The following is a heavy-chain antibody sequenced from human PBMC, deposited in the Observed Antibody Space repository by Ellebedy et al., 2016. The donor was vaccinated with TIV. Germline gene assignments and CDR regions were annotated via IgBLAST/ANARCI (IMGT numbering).Heavy chain of an antibody. Sequence: MPSETLSLTCTVSGGSISSNSFCWGWIRQPPGKGLEWIGSIYYSGSTYYNPSFKSRVTISVDTSKNQFSLKLSSVTAADTAVYYCTRHFGPIAVVLPMVNWFDPWGQGTLVTVSS. CDR3: TRHFGPIAVVLPMVNWFDP. V-gene: IGHV4-39*01. CDR2: IYYSGST. CDR1: GGSISSNSFC. J-gene: IGHJ5*02. D-gene: IGHD6-19*01.